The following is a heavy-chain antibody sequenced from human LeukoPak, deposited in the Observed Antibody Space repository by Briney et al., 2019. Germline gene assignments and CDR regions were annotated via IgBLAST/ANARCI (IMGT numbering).Heavy chain of an antibody. CDR2: IYYSGST. CDR3: VRDRVYYFDY. CDR1: GGSISSDSYY. V-gene: IGHV4-31*03. Sequence: PSETLSLTCSVSGGSISSDSYYWSWIRQFSGKGLEWIGYIYYSGSTYYNPSLKSRVTISLDTSKNQFSLNLRSVTAADTAVYYCVRDRVYYFDYWGQGTLVTVSS. D-gene: IGHD3-3*01. J-gene: IGHJ4*02.